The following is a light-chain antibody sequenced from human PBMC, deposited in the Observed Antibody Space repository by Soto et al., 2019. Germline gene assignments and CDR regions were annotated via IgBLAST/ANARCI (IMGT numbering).Light chain of an antibody. CDR1: QTVNSN. V-gene: IGKV3-15*01. CDR3: QQYYDWPLT. Sequence: EIVMTQSPATLSVSPGESVTLSCRAGQTVNSNLAWYQQKPGQAPRLLIFDASTRAIVTPARFSGRGSGTEFTLSISSLQSEDFAVYFCQQYYDWPLTFGGGTKVELK. J-gene: IGKJ4*01. CDR2: DAS.